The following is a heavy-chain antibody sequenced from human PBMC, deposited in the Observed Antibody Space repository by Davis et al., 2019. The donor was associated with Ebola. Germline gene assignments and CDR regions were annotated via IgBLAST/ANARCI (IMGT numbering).Heavy chain of an antibody. V-gene: IGHV1-18*04. CDR3: AREIGVAVPGVMKDAFDI. CDR2: ISTYNGNT. J-gene: IGHJ3*02. D-gene: IGHD2-2*01. Sequence: ASVKVSCKASGYTFTGYYMHWVRQAPGHGLEWMGWISTYNGNTDYAQKFQGRVTMTTDTSTSTAYMELRSLTSDDTAVYYCAREIGVAVPGVMKDAFDIWGQGTVVTVSS. CDR1: GYTFTGYY.